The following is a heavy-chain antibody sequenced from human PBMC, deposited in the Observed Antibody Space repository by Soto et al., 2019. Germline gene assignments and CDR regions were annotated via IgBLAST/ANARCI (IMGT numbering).Heavy chain of an antibody. D-gene: IGHD1-1*01. CDR3: ARSTDRYYFDY. J-gene: IGHJ4*02. CDR2: INPSSGAT. V-gene: IGHV1-46*01. CDR1: GYTFINYY. Sequence: ASVKVSCKASGYTFINYYLHWVRQAPGQGLEWLGMINPSSGATTSAQKFQARVTMTRGSSPRTVDLGLSSLRSDDTAVYYCARSTDRYYFDYWGQGTLVTVSS.